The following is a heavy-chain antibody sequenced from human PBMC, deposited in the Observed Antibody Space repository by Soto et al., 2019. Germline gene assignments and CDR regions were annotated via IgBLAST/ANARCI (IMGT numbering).Heavy chain of an antibody. CDR1: GGSISSYY. D-gene: IGHD3-3*01. CDR3: ARQGVSLEWLPRYNWFDP. V-gene: IGHV4-59*08. Sequence: SETLSLTYTVAGGSISSYYCSWIRQPPGKGLEWIGYIYYSGSTNYNPSLKSRVTISVDTSKNQFSLKLSSVTAADTAVYYCARQGVSLEWLPRYNWFDPWVQGTLVTVSS. J-gene: IGHJ5*02. CDR2: IYYSGST.